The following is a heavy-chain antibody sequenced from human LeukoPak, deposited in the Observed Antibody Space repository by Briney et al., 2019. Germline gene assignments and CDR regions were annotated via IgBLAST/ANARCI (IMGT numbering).Heavy chain of an antibody. CDR2: IIPIFGTA. Sequence: SVKVSCKASGGTFSSYAISWVRQAPGQGGEWMGRIIPIFGTANYAQKFQGRVTITTDESTSTAYMELSSLRSEDTAVYYCARTYYYDSSGYSSPFDYWGQGTLVTVSS. J-gene: IGHJ4*02. V-gene: IGHV1-69*05. CDR3: ARTYYYDSSGYSSPFDY. CDR1: GGTFSSYA. D-gene: IGHD3-22*01.